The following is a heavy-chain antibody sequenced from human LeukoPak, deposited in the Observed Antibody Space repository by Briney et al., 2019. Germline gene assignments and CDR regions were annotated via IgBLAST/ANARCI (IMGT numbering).Heavy chain of an antibody. J-gene: IGHJ4*02. CDR1: GFTFYNLA. D-gene: IGHD2-15*01. Sequence: PGGSLRFSCAASGFTFYNLAMHWVRQAPGKGLEWVSLISWGGGSTSYADSVKGRFTISRYNSKNSLYLQMNSLRAEDTALYYCAREWVVAASGYFDYWGQGTLVTVSS. CDR2: ISWGGGST. CDR3: AREWVVAASGYFDY. V-gene: IGHV3-43D*04.